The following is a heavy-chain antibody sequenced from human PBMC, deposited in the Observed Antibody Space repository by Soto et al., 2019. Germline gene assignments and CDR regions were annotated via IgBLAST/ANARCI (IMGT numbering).Heavy chain of an antibody. CDR3: ARDTVIVVVPAAIQYYYYYYGMDV. Sequence: ASVKVSCKASGYTFTSYCITWVLQAPGQGLEWMGWISASNGNTNYAQKLQGRVTMTTDTSTSTAYMELRSLRSDDTAVYYCARDTVIVVVPAAIQYYYYYYGMDVWGQGTTVTVSS. J-gene: IGHJ6*02. CDR2: ISASNGNT. D-gene: IGHD2-2*02. CDR1: GYTFTSYC. V-gene: IGHV1-18*04.